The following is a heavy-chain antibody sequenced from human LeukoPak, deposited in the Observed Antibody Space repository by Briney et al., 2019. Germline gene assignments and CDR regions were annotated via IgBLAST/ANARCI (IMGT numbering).Heavy chain of an antibody. J-gene: IGHJ6*03. Sequence: SSETLSLNCTVSGGSVRSYYWSWIRQPPGKGLEWIGYIYYSGSTNYNPSLKSRVTISVDTSKNQFSLKLSSVTAADTAVYYCAREAWSGDFWSGYKNKYYYYYYMDVWGKGTTVTVSS. CDR1: GGSVRSYY. CDR3: AREAWSGDFWSGYKNKYYYYYYMDV. V-gene: IGHV4-59*02. CDR2: IYYSGST. D-gene: IGHD3-3*01.